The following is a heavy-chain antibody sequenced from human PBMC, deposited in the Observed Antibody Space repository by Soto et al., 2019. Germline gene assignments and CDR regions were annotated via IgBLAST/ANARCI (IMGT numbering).Heavy chain of an antibody. CDR2: IDTSGTKI. V-gene: IGHV3-11*01. CDR1: GYTFSDYY. Sequence: GGSLRLSCAASGYTFSDYYMSWIRQAPGKGLEWISYIDTSGTKIYYADSVKGRFTITRDNAKNSLYLEMNSLRDEDTAVYYCASHYDMWSGYLSPVDYWGHGTLVTVSS. CDR3: ASHYDMWSGYLSPVDY. J-gene: IGHJ4*01. D-gene: IGHD3-3*01.